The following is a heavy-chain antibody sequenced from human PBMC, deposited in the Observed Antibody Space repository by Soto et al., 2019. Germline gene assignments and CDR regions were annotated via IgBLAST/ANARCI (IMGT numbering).Heavy chain of an antibody. CDR2: MNPNSGNT. CDR3: ARGGYYYDSSAYYRPFDY. J-gene: IGHJ4*02. D-gene: IGHD3-22*01. Sequence: QVQLVQSGAEVKKPGASVKVSCKASGYTSTSYDINWVRQATGQGLEWMGWMNPNSGNTGYAQKFQGRVTMTRSTSISTAYMELSSLRSEDTAVYYCARGGYYYDSSAYYRPFDYWGQGTLVTVSS. V-gene: IGHV1-8*01. CDR1: GYTSTSYD.